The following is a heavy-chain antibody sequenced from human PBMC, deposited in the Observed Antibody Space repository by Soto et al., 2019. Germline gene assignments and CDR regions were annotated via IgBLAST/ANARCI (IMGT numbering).Heavy chain of an antibody. CDR1: GFTFNNFG. Sequence: QVQLVESGGGVVQPGRSLRLSCVASGFTFNNFGIHWVRQAPGKGLEWVAVISYDGSNKYYADSVKGRFTISRDNSKNTLYLQMSSLRAEHTALYYCAKASYGDVGVCFLDYWGQGTLVTVSS. CDR3: AKASYGDVGVCFLDY. CDR2: ISYDGSNK. J-gene: IGHJ4*02. V-gene: IGHV3-30*18. D-gene: IGHD4-17*01.